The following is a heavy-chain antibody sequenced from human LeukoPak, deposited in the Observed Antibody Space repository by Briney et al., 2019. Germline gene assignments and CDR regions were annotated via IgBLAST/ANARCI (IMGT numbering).Heavy chain of an antibody. V-gene: IGHV1-2*02. Sequence: ASVKVSCKASGYTFTGYYMHWVRQAPGQGLEWMGWIKPNSGGTNYAQKFQGRVTMTRDTSISTAYMELSRLRSDDTAVYYCARVRYYYDSSGSNTLDYWGQGTLVTVSS. CDR2: IKPNSGGT. CDR3: ARVRYYYDSSGSNTLDY. J-gene: IGHJ4*02. CDR1: GYTFTGYY. D-gene: IGHD3-22*01.